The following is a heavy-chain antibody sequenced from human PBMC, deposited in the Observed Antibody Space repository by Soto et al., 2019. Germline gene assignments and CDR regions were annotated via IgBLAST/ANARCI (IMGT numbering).Heavy chain of an antibody. CDR2: LSSDDKT. CDR1: GFIVSGIF. CDR3: AGDIFGGSYDFWH. Sequence: EVRLVESGGGLVQPGGSLRLSCAASGFIVSGIFMTWVRQVPGKGPEWVSTLSSDDKTYYADSVRGRFTISRDSSKNTLFLQISTLGAEDTAVYHCAGDIFGGSYDFWHGGQGTLVTVSS. D-gene: IGHD3-3*01. V-gene: IGHV3-66*01. J-gene: IGHJ4*02.